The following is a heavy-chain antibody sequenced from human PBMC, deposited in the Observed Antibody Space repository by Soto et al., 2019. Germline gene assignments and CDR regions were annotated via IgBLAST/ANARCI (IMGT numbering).Heavy chain of an antibody. J-gene: IGHJ4*02. CDR1: GGGVYSDGYY. V-gene: IGHV4-39*01. D-gene: IGHD2-15*01. Sequence: SETLSLTCTVSGGGVYSDGYYWGWIRQPPGKGLEWIGNIYYSGSTYYNPSLKSRVTISIDTSKNQFSLKMNSVTAADTATYYYARRSGGRCYNYWGQGTLVTVSS. CDR2: IYYSGST. CDR3: ARRSGGRCYNY.